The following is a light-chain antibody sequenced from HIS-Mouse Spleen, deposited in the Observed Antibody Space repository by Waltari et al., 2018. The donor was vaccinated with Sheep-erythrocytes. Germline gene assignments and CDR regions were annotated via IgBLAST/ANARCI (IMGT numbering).Light chain of an antibody. CDR3: CSYAGSSTPWV. CDR1: SRDVGSYNL. CDR2: EGS. V-gene: IGLV2-23*01. J-gene: IGLJ3*02. Sequence: QSALTQPASVSGSPGQSITISCTGTSRDVGSYNLGSCYQPPPGKAPKLMIYEGSKRPSGVSNRFSGSKSGNTASLTISGLQAEDEADYYCCSYAGSSTPWVFGGGTKLTVL.